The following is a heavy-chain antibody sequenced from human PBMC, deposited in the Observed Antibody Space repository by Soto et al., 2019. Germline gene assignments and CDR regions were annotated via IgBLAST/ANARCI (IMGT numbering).Heavy chain of an antibody. CDR3: ARANNWNEFDY. CDR2: IRGFSPYT. D-gene: IGHD1-20*01. CDR1: VFTFRTYT. Sequence: MRLSCVASVFTFRTYTINWVRQAPGKGLEWVSGIRGFSPYTFYAESVKGRFTISRDNAKNSLYLQMNSLRAEDTAVYYCARANNWNEFDYWGQGTLVTVSS. J-gene: IGHJ4*02. V-gene: IGHV3-21*04.